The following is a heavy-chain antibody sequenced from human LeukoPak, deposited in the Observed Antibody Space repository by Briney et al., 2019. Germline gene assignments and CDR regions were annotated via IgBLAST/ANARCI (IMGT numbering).Heavy chain of an antibody. CDR2: IIPIFGTA. Sequence: GASVKVSCKASGGTFSSYTFSWVRQAPGQGLEWMGGIIPIFGTANYAQKFQGRVTITADESTSTAYMELSSLRSEDTAVYYCARAERSSSWYGGLRSTPSEIDYWGQGTLVTVSS. CDR3: ARAERSSSWYGGLRSTPSEIDY. D-gene: IGHD6-13*01. V-gene: IGHV1-69*13. CDR1: GGTFSSYT. J-gene: IGHJ4*02.